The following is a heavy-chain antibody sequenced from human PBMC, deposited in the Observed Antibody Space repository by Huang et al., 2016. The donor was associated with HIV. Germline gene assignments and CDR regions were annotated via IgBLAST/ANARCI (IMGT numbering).Heavy chain of an antibody. CDR3: ARSAVPGDGDWFDP. Sequence: QVQLVESGGGLVQPGRSLRLSCAASGFTFTNYAIHWVRQAPGKVRDVVACTSYDGRNKLYSAAVKGRFTISRDNSKRTLYRLMNSLSVDDTGLYYCARSAVPGDGDWFDPLGQGTLVTVSS. J-gene: IGHJ5*02. CDR2: TSYDGRNK. V-gene: IGHV3-30*04. D-gene: IGHD6-19*01. CDR1: GFTFTNYA.